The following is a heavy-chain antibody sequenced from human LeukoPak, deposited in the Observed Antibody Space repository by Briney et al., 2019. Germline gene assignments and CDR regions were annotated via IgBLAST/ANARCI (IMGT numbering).Heavy chain of an antibody. Sequence: GGSLRLSCAASGVIIRRYDMSWVRQAPGKGLEWVSAISGTGDNTYYADSVKGRFTISRDNSRNTLYLQMDSLRAEDTAVYYCAKDGGSVITAFDYWGQGSLVTVSS. CDR1: GVIIRRYD. CDR2: ISGTGDNT. D-gene: IGHD3-16*01. CDR3: AKDGGSVITAFDY. V-gene: IGHV3-23*01. J-gene: IGHJ4*02.